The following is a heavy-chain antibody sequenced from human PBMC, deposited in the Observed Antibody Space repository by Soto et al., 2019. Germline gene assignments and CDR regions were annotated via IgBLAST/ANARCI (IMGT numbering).Heavy chain of an antibody. D-gene: IGHD5-12*01. CDR1: GGSVSSGSYY. Sequence: SETLSLTCTVSGGSVSSGSYYWSWIRQPPGKGLEWIGYIYYSGSTNYNPSLKSRVTISVDTSKNQFSLKLSSVTAADTAVYYWARGGGYDSGYGMDGRRQGTTITVSS. V-gene: IGHV4-61*01. J-gene: IGHJ6*02. CDR3: ARGGGYDSGYGMDG. CDR2: IYYSGST.